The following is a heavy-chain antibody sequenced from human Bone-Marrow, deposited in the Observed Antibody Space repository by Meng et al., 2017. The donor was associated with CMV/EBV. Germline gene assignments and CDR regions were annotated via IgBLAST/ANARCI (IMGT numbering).Heavy chain of an antibody. D-gene: IGHD2-2*01. J-gene: IGHJ6*02. Sequence: GGSLRLSCAASGFTFSNAWMSWVRQAPGKGLEWVGRIKSKTDGGTTDYAAPVKGRFTISRDDSKNTLYLQMNSLKTEDTAVYYCTTDLGSTSYDYYGMDVWGQATTVTVSS. CDR1: GFTFSNAW. CDR2: IKSKTDGGTT. CDR3: TTDLGSTSYDYYGMDV. V-gene: IGHV3-15*01.